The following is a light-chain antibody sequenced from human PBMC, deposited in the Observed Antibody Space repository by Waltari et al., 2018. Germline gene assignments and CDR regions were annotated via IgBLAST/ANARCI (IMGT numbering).Light chain of an antibody. Sequence: DIQMTQSPSSLPASLGDRVTITCRAGQGISSSLAWYQKKVGEAPKLLLYGASRLESGVPSRFSGSGSGTVYTLTISSLQPEDFATYYCQQYFGIPITFGQVTRLE. CDR1: QGISSS. CDR2: GAS. J-gene: IGKJ5*01. V-gene: IGKV1-NL1*01. CDR3: QQYFGIPIT.